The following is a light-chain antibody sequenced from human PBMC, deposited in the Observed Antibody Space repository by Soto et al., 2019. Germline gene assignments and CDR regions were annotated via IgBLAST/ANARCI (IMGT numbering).Light chain of an antibody. CDR1: SSEVGAYNY. CDR3: SSYTSSSTWV. CDR2: EVR. Sequence: QSALTQPASVSGSPGQSITISCTGTSSEVGAYNYVSWYQPHPGKAPKLMIYEVRNRPSGVSDRFSGSRSGNTASLTISGLQAEDESDYYCSSYTSSSTWVFGGGTKVTVL. V-gene: IGLV2-14*01. J-gene: IGLJ3*02.